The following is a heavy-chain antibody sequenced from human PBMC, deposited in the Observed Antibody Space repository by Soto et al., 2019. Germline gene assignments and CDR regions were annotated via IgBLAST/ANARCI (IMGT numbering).Heavy chain of an antibody. CDR3: ARPYYDCWSGYYPVNYYGMAV. CDR2: IIPLFGTA. J-gene: IGHJ6*02. V-gene: IGHV1-69*01. CDR1: GGTFSSYA. D-gene: IGHD3-3*01. Sequence: QVQLVQSGAEVKKPWSSVKVSCKASGGTFSSYAISWVRQAPGQGLEWMGGIIPLFGTANYAQKFQGRVTITADESTSTDYMELSSLRSEDTAVYYCARPYYDCWSGYYPVNYYGMAVWGQGPTVTVSS.